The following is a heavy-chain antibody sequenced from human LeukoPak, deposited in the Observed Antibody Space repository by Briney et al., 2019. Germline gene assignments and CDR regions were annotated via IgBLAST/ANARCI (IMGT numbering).Heavy chain of an antibody. J-gene: IGHJ6*02. V-gene: IGHV3-9*01. CDR2: ISWNSGSI. CDR3: ARTVRRYYYYYGMDV. Sequence: GGSLRLSCAASGFTFDDYAMHWVRQAPGKGLEWVSGISWNSGSIGYADSVKGRFTISRDNAKNSLYLQMNSLRAEDTALYYCARTVRRYYYYYGMDVWGQGTTVTVSS. D-gene: IGHD3/OR15-3a*01. CDR1: GFTFDDYA.